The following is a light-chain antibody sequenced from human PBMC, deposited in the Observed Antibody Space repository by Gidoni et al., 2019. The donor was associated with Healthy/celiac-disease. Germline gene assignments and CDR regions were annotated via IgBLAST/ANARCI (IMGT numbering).Light chain of an antibody. J-gene: IGKJ1*01. CDR1: QSISSY. CDR3: QQSYSTPQT. Sequence: IQMTHSPSSLSASVGDRVTITCRASQSISSYLNWYQQKPGKAPKLLIYAASSLQSGVPSRFSGSGSGTDFTLTISSLQPEDFATYYCQQSYSTPQTFGRGTKVEIK. CDR2: AAS. V-gene: IGKV1-39*01.